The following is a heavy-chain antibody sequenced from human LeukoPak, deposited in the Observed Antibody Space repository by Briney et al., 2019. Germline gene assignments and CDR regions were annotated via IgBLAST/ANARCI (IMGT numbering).Heavy chain of an antibody. CDR2: IYSSGST. Sequence: SEILSLTCTVSGASISGYCWNWIRQPAGKALEWIGRIYSSGSTNYNPSLKSRVTMSVDTSKNQFSLKLNSVTAADTAVYYCAGGSINDFFDSWGQGTVVTVSS. D-gene: IGHD2/OR15-2a*01. CDR1: GASISGYC. V-gene: IGHV4-4*07. J-gene: IGHJ4*02. CDR3: AGGSINDFFDS.